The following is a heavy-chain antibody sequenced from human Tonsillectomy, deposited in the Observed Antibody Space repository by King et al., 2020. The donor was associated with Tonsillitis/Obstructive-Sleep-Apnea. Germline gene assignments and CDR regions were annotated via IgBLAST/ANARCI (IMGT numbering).Heavy chain of an antibody. CDR1: GFTFSSYA. CDR2: ISSNGGST. V-gene: IGHV3-64D*06. Sequence: VQLVESGGGLVQPGGSLRLSCSASGFTFSSYAMHWVRQAPGKGLEYVSAISSNGGSTYYAHSVKGRFTISRDNSKNTLYLQMSSLRAEDTAVYYCVKGALLWFGELSYFDSCGQGTLVTVSS. J-gene: IGHJ4*02. CDR3: VKGALLWFGELSYFDS. D-gene: IGHD3-10*01.